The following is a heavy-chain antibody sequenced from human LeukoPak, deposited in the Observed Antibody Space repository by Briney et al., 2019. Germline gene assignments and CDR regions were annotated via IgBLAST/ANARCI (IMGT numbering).Heavy chain of an antibody. J-gene: IGHJ6*02. CDR3: ARGSSSAKRLGYYYHYYGMDV. CDR2: IIPILGIA. D-gene: IGHD6-6*01. V-gene: IGHV1-69*04. Sequence: ASVKVSCKASGGTFSSYAISWVRQAPGQGLEWMGRIIPILGIANYAQKFQGRVTITADKSTSTAYMELSSLRSEDTAVYYCARGSSSAKRLGYYYHYYGMDVWGQGTTVTVSS. CDR1: GGTFSSYA.